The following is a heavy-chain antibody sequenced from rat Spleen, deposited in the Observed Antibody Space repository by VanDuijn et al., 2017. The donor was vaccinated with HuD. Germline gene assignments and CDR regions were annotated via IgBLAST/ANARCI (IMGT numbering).Heavy chain of an antibody. J-gene: IGHJ2*01. D-gene: IGHD1-11*01. CDR3: ARDWSTEFDY. CDR1: GFSLTSYN. CDR2: MWRSGST. V-gene: IGHV2-45*01. Sequence: QVQLMESGPGLVQPSETLSLTCTVSGFSLTSYNVHWVRQPPGKGLEWMGVMWRSGSTEYNSSLKSRLSISRDTSKSQVFLKMNSLQTEDTATYYCARDWSTEFDYWGQGVMVTVSS.